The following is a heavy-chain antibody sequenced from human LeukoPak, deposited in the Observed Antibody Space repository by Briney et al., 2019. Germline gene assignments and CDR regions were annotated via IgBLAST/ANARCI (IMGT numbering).Heavy chain of an antibody. CDR3: ARGRGYSTSSPSDY. J-gene: IGHJ4*02. CDR1: GYTFTSYG. CDR2: ISAYNGNT. V-gene: IGHV1-18*01. D-gene: IGHD5-18*01. Sequence: EASVKVSCKASGYTFTSYGISWVRQAPGQGLEWMGWISAYNGNTNYAQKLQGRVTMTTDTSTSTAYMELSSLRPEDTAVYFRARGRGYSTSSPSDYWGQGTLVTVSS.